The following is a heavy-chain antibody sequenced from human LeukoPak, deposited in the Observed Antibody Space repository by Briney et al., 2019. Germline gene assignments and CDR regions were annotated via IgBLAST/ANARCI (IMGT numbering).Heavy chain of an antibody. D-gene: IGHD3-9*01. CDR2: INSEGTST. CDR3: VRSYRDLTGYYNHFDY. V-gene: IGHV3-74*01. J-gene: IGHJ4*02. Sequence: GGSLRLSCAASGFTFSYYWMHWVRQAPGKGRVWVSRINSEGTSTSFADSVKGRFTVSRGNAKNTLCLQMNSLRPEDTAVYYCVRSYRDLTGYYNHFDYWGQGNLVTVSS. CDR1: GFTFSYYW.